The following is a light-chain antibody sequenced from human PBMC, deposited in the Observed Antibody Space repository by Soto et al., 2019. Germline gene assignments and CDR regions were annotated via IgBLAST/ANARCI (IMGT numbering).Light chain of an antibody. V-gene: IGLV1-44*01. CDR3: ATWDDSLNAVV. Sequence: QSVLTQPPSVSGTPGQRVSFSCSGSSSNIGSNTVNWYQQLPGTAPKLLIYTNNQRPSGVPDRFSGSKSGTSASLAISGLRSEDEADYYCATWDDSLNAVVFGGGTKLTVL. CDR2: TNN. CDR1: SSNIGSNT. J-gene: IGLJ2*01.